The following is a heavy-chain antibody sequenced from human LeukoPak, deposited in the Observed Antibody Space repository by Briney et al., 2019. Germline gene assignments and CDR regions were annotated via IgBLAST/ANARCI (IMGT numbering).Heavy chain of an antibody. J-gene: IGHJ6*02. CDR3: LAQWQSRYGMDV. D-gene: IGHD6-19*01. V-gene: IGHV3-21*01. CDR2: ISSSSSYI. Sequence: GGSLRLSCAASGFTFSSYAMSWVRQAPGKGLEWVSSISSSSSYIYYADSVKGRFTISRDNAKNSLYLQMNSLRAEDTAVYYCLAQWQSRYGMDVWGQGTTVTVSS. CDR1: GFTFSSYA.